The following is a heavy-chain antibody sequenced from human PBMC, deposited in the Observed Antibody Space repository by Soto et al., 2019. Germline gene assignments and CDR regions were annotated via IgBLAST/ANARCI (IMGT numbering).Heavy chain of an antibody. V-gene: IGHV4-34*01. CDR1: GGSFSGYY. J-gene: IGHJ3*02. CDR3: ARDTYYYDSSGYYYAFDI. Sequence: SETLSLTCAVCGGSFSGYYWSWIRQPPGKGLEWIGEINHSGSTNYNPSLKSRVTISVDTSKNQFSLKLSSVTAADTAVYYCARDTYYYDSSGYYYAFDIWGQGTMVTVSS. CDR2: INHSGST. D-gene: IGHD3-22*01.